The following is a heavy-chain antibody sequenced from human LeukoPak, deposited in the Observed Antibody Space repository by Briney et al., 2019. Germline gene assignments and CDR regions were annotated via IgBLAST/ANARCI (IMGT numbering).Heavy chain of an antibody. J-gene: IGHJ4*02. CDR3: AKDLRGASCF. CDR1: EFTFSNYA. CDR2: ITGSGVST. D-gene: IGHD2-2*01. Sequence: GGSLRLSCAASEFTFSNYAMTWVRQAPGKGLGWVSSITGSGVSTFFADSVRGRFTISRDNSKNTLYLQMDSLRAEDTALYYCAKDLRGASCFWGQGTLVTVSS. V-gene: IGHV3-23*01.